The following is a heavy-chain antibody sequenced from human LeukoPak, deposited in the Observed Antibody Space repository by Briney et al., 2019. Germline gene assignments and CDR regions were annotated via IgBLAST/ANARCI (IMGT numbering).Heavy chain of an antibody. J-gene: IGHJ6*03. V-gene: IGHV3-33*06. CDR3: AKEGDEFRGYLDV. D-gene: IGHD1-26*01. Sequence: GPSLRLSCAASGFTFSRLGMQWVCQAPGKGLEWVAVIHNDGTQGQYGNSVKGRFTISKDNSQSTLYLQMNNLRDDDTAVYYCAKEGDEFRGYLDVWGKGTTVTVSS. CDR1: GFTFSRLG. CDR2: IHNDGTQG.